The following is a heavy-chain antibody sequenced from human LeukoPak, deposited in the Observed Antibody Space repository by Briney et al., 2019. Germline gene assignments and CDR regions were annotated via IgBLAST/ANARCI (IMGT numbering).Heavy chain of an antibody. V-gene: IGHV3-23*01. Sequence: GGSLRLSCAASGFTFSSYAMSWVRQAPGKGLEWVSALSGSGGSTYYADSVKGRFTISRDNSKNTLYLQMNSLRAEDTAVYYCASLNDDWLLAFDYWGQGTLVTVSS. J-gene: IGHJ4*02. CDR3: ASLNDDWLLAFDY. CDR2: LSGSGGST. D-gene: IGHD3-9*01. CDR1: GFTFSSYA.